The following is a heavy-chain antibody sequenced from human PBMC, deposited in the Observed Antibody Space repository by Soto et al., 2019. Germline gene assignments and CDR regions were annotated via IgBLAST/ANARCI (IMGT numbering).Heavy chain of an antibody. Sequence: PSETLSLTCTVSGGSISSGDYYWSWIRQPPGKGLEWIGYIYYSGSTYYNPSLKSRVTISVDTSKNQFSLKLSSVTAADTAVYYCARFMVRGVIDWFDPWGQGTLVTVSS. D-gene: IGHD3-10*01. J-gene: IGHJ5*02. CDR1: GGSISSGDYY. CDR2: IYYSGST. V-gene: IGHV4-30-4*01. CDR3: ARFMVRGVIDWFDP.